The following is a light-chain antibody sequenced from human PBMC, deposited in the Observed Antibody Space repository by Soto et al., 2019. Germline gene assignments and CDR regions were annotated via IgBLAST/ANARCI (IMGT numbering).Light chain of an antibody. V-gene: IGKV1-9*01. CDR1: QGISSY. CDR2: DAS. J-gene: IGKJ5*01. Sequence: DIQLTQSPSFLSASVGDRVTITGRASQGISSYLAWYQQKLGKAPKLLIYDASTLQSGVPSRFSGSGSGTEFTLTISSLQPEDFATYYCQQLNSYPITFGQGTRLEIK. CDR3: QQLNSYPIT.